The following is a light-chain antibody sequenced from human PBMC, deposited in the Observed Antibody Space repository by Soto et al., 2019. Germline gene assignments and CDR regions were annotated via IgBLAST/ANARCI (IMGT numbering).Light chain of an antibody. CDR1: SGDVGGYDY. V-gene: IGLV2-8*01. CDR3: GTWDSSLNVVL. CDR2: EVT. J-gene: IGLJ2*01. Sequence: QSALTQPPSASGSPGQSVTISCTGTSGDVGGYDYVSWYQQHPGKAPKLMIYEVTKRPLGVPDRFSGSKSGNTASLTVSGLQAEDEADYYCGTWDSSLNVVLFGGGTKLTVL.